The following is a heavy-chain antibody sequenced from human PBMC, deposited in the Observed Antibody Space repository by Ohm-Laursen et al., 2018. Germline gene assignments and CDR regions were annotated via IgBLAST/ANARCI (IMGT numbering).Heavy chain of an antibody. D-gene: IGHD1-26*01. J-gene: IGHJ4*02. CDR3: ARDVRRGHPGGSDY. V-gene: IGHV4-4*07. CDR1: GVSISSYY. Sequence: TLSLTCTVSGVSISSYYWSWIRQPAGKGLEWIGRINTSGSTSYNPSLKSRVPMSVDTSKNHFSLNLSSVTAADTAVYYCARDVRRGHPGGSDYWGQGTLVTVSS. CDR2: INTSGST.